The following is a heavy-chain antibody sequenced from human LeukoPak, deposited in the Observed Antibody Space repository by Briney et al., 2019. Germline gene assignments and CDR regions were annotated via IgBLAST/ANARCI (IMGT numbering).Heavy chain of an antibody. CDR2: ISYDGSNK. CDR3: ARATGYSSSSGLDY. D-gene: IGHD6-6*01. Sequence: GGSLRLSCAASGCTFSSYAMHWVRQAPGKGLEWVAVISYDGSNKYYADSVKGRFTISRDNSKNTLYLQMNSLRAEDTAVYYCARATGYSSSSGLDYWGQGTLVTVSS. CDR1: GCTFSSYA. J-gene: IGHJ4*02. V-gene: IGHV3-30-3*01.